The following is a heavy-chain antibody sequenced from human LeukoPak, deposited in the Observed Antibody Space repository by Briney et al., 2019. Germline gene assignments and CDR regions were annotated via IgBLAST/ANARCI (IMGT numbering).Heavy chain of an antibody. D-gene: IGHD6-13*01. Sequence: SETLSLTCTVSGDSISSTTYYWAWIRQPPGKGLEWIGNIYFTGTTFYNPSLKSRVIMSIGTSKNHFSLDLNSVPAADMAVYYCARGLYDGGSWFHFDSWGQGTLVTVSS. V-gene: IGHV4-39*02. J-gene: IGHJ4*02. CDR1: GDSISSTTYY. CDR2: IYFTGTT. CDR3: ARGLYDGGSWFHFDS.